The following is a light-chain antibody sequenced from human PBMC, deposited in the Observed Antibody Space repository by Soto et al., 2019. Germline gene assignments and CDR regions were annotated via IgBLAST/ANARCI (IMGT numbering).Light chain of an antibody. J-gene: IGKJ3*01. Sequence: EIVLTQSPGTLSLSPGATATLSCRASQSVSRNYLAWFQQKPGQAPRLLIHGASSRAAGTPDRFSGSGSGTDFTLTISRLEPEDFAVYYCHHYGDSPIYTFGPGTKWISN. CDR3: HHYGDSPIYT. CDR2: GAS. V-gene: IGKV3-20*01. CDR1: QSVSRNY.